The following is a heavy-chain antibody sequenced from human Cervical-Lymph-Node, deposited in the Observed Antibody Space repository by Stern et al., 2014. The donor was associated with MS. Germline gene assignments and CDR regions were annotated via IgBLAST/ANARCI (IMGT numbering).Heavy chain of an antibody. V-gene: IGHV4-4*02. J-gene: IGHJ4*02. D-gene: IGHD5-18*01. CDR3: ARKGGIQLWLGFDY. CDR2: IYHSGSN. CDR1: GGSISSSNW. Sequence: QLQLQESGPGLVKPSGTLSLTCAVSGGSISSSNWRRWGRQPPGKVLGGVGVIYHSGSNNYKPSLKSRVPISVDTSKNQFYLEMSSVTAADTAVYYCARKGGIQLWLGFDYWGQGTLVTVSS.